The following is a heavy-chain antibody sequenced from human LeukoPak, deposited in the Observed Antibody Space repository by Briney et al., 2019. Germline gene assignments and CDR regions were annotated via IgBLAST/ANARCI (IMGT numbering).Heavy chain of an antibody. Sequence: GGSLRLSCAASGFTFSSYAMSWVRQAPGKGLEWVSAISGSGGSTYYADSVKGRFTISRDNSKNTLYLQMNSPRAEDTAVYYCAKARSVGEYYFDYWGQGTLVTVSS. CDR1: GFTFSSYA. CDR3: AKARSVGEYYFDY. J-gene: IGHJ4*02. V-gene: IGHV3-23*01. D-gene: IGHD3-10*01. CDR2: ISGSGGST.